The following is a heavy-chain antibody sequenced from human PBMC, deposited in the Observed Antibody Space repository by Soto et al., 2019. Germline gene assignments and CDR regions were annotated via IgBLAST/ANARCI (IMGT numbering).Heavy chain of an antibody. CDR3: GREGVTGTASDYYYYYGMDV. CDR2: ISTHNGNT. CDR1: GYTFTSYG. J-gene: IGHJ6*02. Sequence: ASVKVSCKASGYTFTSYGISWVRQAPGQGLEWMGWISTHNGNTNYAQKLQGRVTMTTDTSPSTAYMELRSLRSDDTAVFYCGREGVTGTASDYYYYYGMDVWGQGTTVTVSS. V-gene: IGHV1-18*01. D-gene: IGHD1-7*01.